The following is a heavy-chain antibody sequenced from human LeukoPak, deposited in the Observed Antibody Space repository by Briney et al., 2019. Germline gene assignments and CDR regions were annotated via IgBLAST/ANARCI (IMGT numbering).Heavy chain of an antibody. D-gene: IGHD2-2*01. J-gene: IGHJ3*02. V-gene: IGHV4-34*01. CDR1: GGSFSGYY. CDR3: ASLWPYQLSAFDI. CDR2: INHSGST. Sequence: SETLSLTCAVYGGSFSGYYWSWIRQPPGKGLEWIGEINHSGSTDYNPSLKSRVTISVDTSKNQFSLKLSSVTAADTAVYYCASLWPYQLSAFDIWGQGTLVTVSS.